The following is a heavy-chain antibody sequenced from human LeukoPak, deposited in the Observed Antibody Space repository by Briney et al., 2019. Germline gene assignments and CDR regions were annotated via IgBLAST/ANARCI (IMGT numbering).Heavy chain of an antibody. Sequence: GGSLRLSCVVSGFTFTNYVVHWVRQAPGKGLEWVTLVSSDGGIKYYADSVKGRFSVSRDISKNTLYLQMNSLRVDDTAVYYCGRDSETTPIHVLGYWGQGTLVTVSS. CDR1: GFTFTNYV. V-gene: IGHV3-30-3*01. D-gene: IGHD2-15*01. CDR2: VSSDGGIK. CDR3: GRDSETTPIHVLGY. J-gene: IGHJ4*02.